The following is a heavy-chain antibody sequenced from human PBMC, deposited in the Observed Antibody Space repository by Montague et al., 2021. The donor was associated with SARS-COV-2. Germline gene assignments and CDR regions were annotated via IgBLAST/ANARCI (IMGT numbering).Heavy chain of an antibody. CDR2: ISSNGGST. CDR3: ARTRIAARPYFDY. D-gene: IGHD6-6*01. Sequence: SLRLSCAASGFTFSSYAMHWVRQAPGKGLEYVSAISSNGGSTYYANSVKGRFTISRDNSKNTLYLQMGSLRAEDMAVYYCARTRIAARPYFDYWGQGTLVTVS. CDR1: GFTFSSYA. V-gene: IGHV3-64*01. J-gene: IGHJ4*02.